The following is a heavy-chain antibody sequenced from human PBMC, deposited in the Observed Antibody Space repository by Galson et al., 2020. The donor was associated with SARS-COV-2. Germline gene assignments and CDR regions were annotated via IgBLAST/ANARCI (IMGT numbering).Heavy chain of an antibody. Sequence: GESLKISCAAPGFTFNTYNMNWVRQAPAKGLEWVASISSSCGSIYYADSVKGRFTISRDNAKNSLYLQMNSLRAEDTAVYYCARGPLMLGASSYYYGLDVWGQGTTVTVSS. CDR1: GFTFNTYN. D-gene: IGHD1-26*01. J-gene: IGHJ6*02. CDR2: ISSSCGSI. V-gene: IGHV3-21*04. CDR3: ARGPLMLGASSYYYGLDV.